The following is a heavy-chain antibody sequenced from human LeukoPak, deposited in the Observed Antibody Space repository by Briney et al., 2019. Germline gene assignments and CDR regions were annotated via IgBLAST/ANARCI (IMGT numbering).Heavy chain of an antibody. D-gene: IGHD3-10*01. V-gene: IGHV4-34*01. CDR3: ARGSPFRTMVRGVIRRPGSYFDH. Sequence: SETLSLTCAVYGGSFSGYYWSWIRQPPGKGLEWIGGINHSGSTNYNPSLKSQVTISVDTSKNQFSLKLSSVPAPHTAVYYCARGSPFRTMVRGVIRRPGSYFDHWGQGTLVTVSS. J-gene: IGHJ4*02. CDR2: INHSGST. CDR1: GGSFSGYY.